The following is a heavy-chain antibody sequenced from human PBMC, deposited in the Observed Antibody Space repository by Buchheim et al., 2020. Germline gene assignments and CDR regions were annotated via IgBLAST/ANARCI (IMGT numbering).Heavy chain of an antibody. V-gene: IGHV3-74*01. CDR3: ARDPLLNGGTLDY. D-gene: IGHD1-1*01. CDR2: INSDGSST. Sequence: VQLVESGGGLVQPGGSLRLSCAASGFTFSDLWMHWVRQTPGKGLMWVSRINSDGSSTIYGESVKGRFTVSSANAKNTLYLQMNRLRAEDTGVYYCARDPLLNGGTLDYWGQGT. CDR1: GFTFSDLW. J-gene: IGHJ4*02.